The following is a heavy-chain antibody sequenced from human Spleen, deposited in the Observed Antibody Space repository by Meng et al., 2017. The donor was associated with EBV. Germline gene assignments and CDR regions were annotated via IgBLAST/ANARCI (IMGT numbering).Heavy chain of an antibody. D-gene: IGHD3-16*01. V-gene: IGHV4-4*02. J-gene: IGHJ5*02. CDR3: AQRERWGLDP. Sequence: QLPGSGPGLVKPSGTLSPTCAVSGGSISSSNWWSWVRQTPGKGLEWIGEIYHSGSTSYNPSLESRVTISVDKSKNQIFLKLRSVTAADTAVYYCAQRERWGLDPWGQGTLVTVSS. CDR1: GGSISSSNW. CDR2: IYHSGST.